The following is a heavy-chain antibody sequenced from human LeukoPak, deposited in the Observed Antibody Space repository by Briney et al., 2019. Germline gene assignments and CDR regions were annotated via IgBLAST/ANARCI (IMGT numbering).Heavy chain of an antibody. CDR2: INHSGST. D-gene: IGHD2-2*01. Sequence: SETLSLTCAVYGGSFSGYYWSWIRQPPGKGLEWIGEINHSGSTNYDPSLKSRVTISVDTSKNQFSLKLSSVTAADTAVYYCARGGYCSSTSCSPIYNWFDPWGQGTLVTVSS. V-gene: IGHV4-34*01. CDR1: GGSFSGYY. J-gene: IGHJ5*02. CDR3: ARGGYCSSTSCSPIYNWFDP.